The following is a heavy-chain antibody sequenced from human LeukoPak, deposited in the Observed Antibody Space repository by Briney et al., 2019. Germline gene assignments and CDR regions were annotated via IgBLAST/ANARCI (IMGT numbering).Heavy chain of an antibody. CDR1: GFIFSSYT. J-gene: IGHJ3*02. D-gene: IGHD1/OR15-1a*01. V-gene: IGHV3-21*01. Sequence: PGGSLRLSCVASGFIFSSYTLNWVRQAPGKGLEWVSSISTSSSYIYYADSVKGRFTISRDNARNSVYLQMNSLRAEDTAVYYCARDPGTYSSYAFDIWGQGTMVTVSS. CDR3: ARDPGTYSSYAFDI. CDR2: ISTSSSYI.